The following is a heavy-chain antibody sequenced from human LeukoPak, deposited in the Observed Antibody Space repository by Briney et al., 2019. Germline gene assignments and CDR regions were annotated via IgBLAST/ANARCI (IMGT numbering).Heavy chain of an antibody. Sequence: SVKVSCKASGGTFSSYAISCVRQAPGQGLEWMGGIIPIFGTANYAQKFQGRVTITTDESTSTAYMELSSLRSEDTAVYYCARSPWSGYFLDYYYYYMDVWGKGTTVTVSS. CDR3: ARSPWSGYFLDYYYYYMDV. CDR1: GGTFSSYA. J-gene: IGHJ6*03. CDR2: IIPIFGTA. V-gene: IGHV1-69*05. D-gene: IGHD3-3*01.